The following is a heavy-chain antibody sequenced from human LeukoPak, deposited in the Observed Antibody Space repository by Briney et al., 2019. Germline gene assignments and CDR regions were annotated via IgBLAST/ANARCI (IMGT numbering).Heavy chain of an antibody. Sequence: GGSLRLSCAASGFTFSSYDMNWVRQAPGKGLEWVSSISSSSTYIYYADSVKGRFTISRDDAKNSLYLQMNSLRAEDTAVYYCARDGARGATLQWGQGTLVTVSS. J-gene: IGHJ4*02. D-gene: IGHD1-26*01. CDR1: GFTFSSYD. CDR3: ARDGARGATLQ. V-gene: IGHV3-21*01. CDR2: ISSSSTYI.